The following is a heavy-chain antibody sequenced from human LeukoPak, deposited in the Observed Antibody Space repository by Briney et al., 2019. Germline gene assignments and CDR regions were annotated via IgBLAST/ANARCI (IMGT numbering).Heavy chain of an antibody. CDR2: ISAYNGNT. V-gene: IGHV1-18*01. Sequence: ASVKVSCKASGYTFNSYGISGVRQAPGQGLEWMGWISAYNGNTNYAQKLQGRVTMTTDTSTSTAYMELRSLRSDDTAVYYCAREARITMVRGVKYNWFDPWGQGTLVTVSS. D-gene: IGHD3-10*01. CDR3: AREARITMVRGVKYNWFDP. J-gene: IGHJ5*02. CDR1: GYTFNSYG.